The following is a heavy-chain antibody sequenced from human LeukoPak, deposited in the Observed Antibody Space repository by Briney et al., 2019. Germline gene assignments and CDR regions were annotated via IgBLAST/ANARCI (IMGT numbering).Heavy chain of an antibody. V-gene: IGHV1-2*06. J-gene: IGHJ4*02. CDR3: TRESGSYHGNDY. Sequence: ASVKVSCKASGYTFTGYYMHWVRQAPGQGLEWMGRINPNNGATNYAQKLQGRVTITGDTSISTAYMELSSLRSDGTAVYYCTRESGSYHGNDYWGQGTLVTVSS. CDR1: GYTFTGYY. D-gene: IGHD1-26*01. CDR2: INPNNGAT.